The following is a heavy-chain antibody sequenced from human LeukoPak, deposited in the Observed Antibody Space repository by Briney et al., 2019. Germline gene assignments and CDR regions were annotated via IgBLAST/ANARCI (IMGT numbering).Heavy chain of an antibody. V-gene: IGHV4-34*01. J-gene: IGHJ4*02. D-gene: IGHD5-12*01. CDR3: ARTPFSGYEYYFDY. CDR2: INHGGST. CDR1: GFTFSSYA. Sequence: GSLRLSCAASGFTFSSYAMSWVRQAPGKGLEWIGEINHGGSTNYNPSLKSRVTISVDTSKNQFSLNLSSVTAADTAVYYCARTPFSGYEYYFDYWGQGTLVTVSS.